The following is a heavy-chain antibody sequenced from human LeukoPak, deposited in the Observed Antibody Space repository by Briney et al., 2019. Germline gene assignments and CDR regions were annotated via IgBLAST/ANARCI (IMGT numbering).Heavy chain of an antibody. J-gene: IGHJ3*02. V-gene: IGHV4-61*01. Sequence: SETLSLTCTVSGGSISSGSYHWSWIRQPPGKGLEWIGYIYYSGSTNYNPSLKSRVTISVDTSKNQSSLKLSSVTAVDTAVYYCARDQGYCSGGSCYSSDAFDIWGQGTMVTVSS. D-gene: IGHD2-15*01. CDR3: ARDQGYCSGGSCYSSDAFDI. CDR2: IYYSGST. CDR1: GGSISSGSYH.